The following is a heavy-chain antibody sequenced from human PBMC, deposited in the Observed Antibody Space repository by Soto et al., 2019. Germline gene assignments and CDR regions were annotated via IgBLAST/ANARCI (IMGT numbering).Heavy chain of an antibody. D-gene: IGHD5-12*01. J-gene: IGHJ4*02. V-gene: IGHV1-3*01. CDR1: GYTFTDYA. CDR2: LNPGNCNT. Sequence: QVQLVQAGAEVKKPGASVKVSCKASGYTFTDYAMHWVRQSPGQGLEWMGGLNPGNCNTKHPQKIQGRVTITRDTSARTAYMGLSSLTSDHAAVYYCARDPRGGGNDYPYLDYWGQRTLVTASS. CDR3: ARDPRGGGNDYPYLDY.